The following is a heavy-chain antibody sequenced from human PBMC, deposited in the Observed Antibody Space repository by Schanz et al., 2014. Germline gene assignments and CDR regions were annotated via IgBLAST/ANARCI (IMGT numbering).Heavy chain of an antibody. V-gene: IGHV3-30*02. CDR2: IHYDGTYK. CDR1: GFIFRTYG. Sequence: QVHLVESGGGVVQPGGSLRLSCAASGFIFRTYGMHWVRQAPGKGLEWVAFIHYDGTYKYYADSVKGRFTISRDNSKSTLHLQMNSLRAEDTALYYCAKDVYRGYYSVSSDSWGQGTLVTVSS. J-gene: IGHJ5*01. CDR3: AKDVYRGYYSVSSDS. D-gene: IGHD5-12*01.